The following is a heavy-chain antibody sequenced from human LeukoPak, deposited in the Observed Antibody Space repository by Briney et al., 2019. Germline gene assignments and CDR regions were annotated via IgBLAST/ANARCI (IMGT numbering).Heavy chain of an antibody. CDR1: GGSISSYY. D-gene: IGHD3-9*01. Sequence: PSETLSLTCTVSGGSISSYYWSWIRQPPGKGLEWIGYIYYSGSTDYNPSLKSRVTISVDTSKNQFSLKLSSVTAADTALYYCARNHYDIFDYWGQGTLVTVSS. J-gene: IGHJ4*02. CDR2: IYYSGST. V-gene: IGHV4-59*01. CDR3: ARNHYDIFDY.